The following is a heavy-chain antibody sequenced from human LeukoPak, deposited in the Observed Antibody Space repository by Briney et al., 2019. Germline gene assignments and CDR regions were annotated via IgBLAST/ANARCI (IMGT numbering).Heavy chain of an antibody. V-gene: IGHV3-73*01. CDR3: TRDSGTYNWLDP. CDR2: IDKKDNFYAT. J-gene: IGHJ5*02. CDR1: GFTFSGSA. D-gene: IGHD1-26*01. Sequence: GGSLRLSCAASGFTFSGSAIHWVRQSSGKGVEWVGNIDKKDNFYATTSAASVTGRFTISRDDSKNTAYLQMNSLKTEDTALYYCTRDSGTYNWLDPWGQGTLVTVSS.